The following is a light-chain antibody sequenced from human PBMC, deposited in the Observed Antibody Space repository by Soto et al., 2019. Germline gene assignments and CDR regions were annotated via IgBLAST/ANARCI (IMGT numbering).Light chain of an antibody. CDR2: AAS. CDR3: QQSYTPPFT. Sequence: DVQMTQSPSSLSASVGDRVTITCRASQSIRNYLNWYQQKPGKAPELLIYAASSLQSEVPLRFSGSGSGTDFTLTISSLQPEDFVTYYCQQSYTPPFTFGPGTKVDIK. CDR1: QSIRNY. V-gene: IGKV1-39*01. J-gene: IGKJ3*01.